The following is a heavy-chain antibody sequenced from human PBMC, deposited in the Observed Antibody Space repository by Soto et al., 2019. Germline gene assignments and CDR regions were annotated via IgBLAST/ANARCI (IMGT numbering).Heavy chain of an antibody. CDR1: GGSISSYY. J-gene: IGHJ5*02. V-gene: IGHV4-59*12. CDR2: IYYSGST. Sequence: SETLSLTCTVSGGSISSYYWSWIRQPPGNGLEWIGYIYYSGSTNYNPSLRDRITVSQDTSERQFSLNLRLVTAADTAVYYCARLRIATNNYKWFDPWGQGTLVTVSS. CDR3: ARLRIATNNYKWFDP. D-gene: IGHD2-21*01.